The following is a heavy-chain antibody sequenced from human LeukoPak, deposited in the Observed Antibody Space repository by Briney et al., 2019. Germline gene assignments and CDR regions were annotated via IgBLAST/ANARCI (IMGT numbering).Heavy chain of an antibody. Sequence: ASVRVSCKASGYTFTSYDINWVRQATGQGLEWMGWLNPNSGNTGYARKFQGRVTMTRNTSISTAYMELSSLRSEDTAVYYCARGIYALTVDYWGQGTLVTVSS. CDR2: LNPNSGNT. D-gene: IGHD2-2*02. V-gene: IGHV1-8*01. J-gene: IGHJ4*02. CDR1: GYTFTSYD. CDR3: ARGIYALTVDY.